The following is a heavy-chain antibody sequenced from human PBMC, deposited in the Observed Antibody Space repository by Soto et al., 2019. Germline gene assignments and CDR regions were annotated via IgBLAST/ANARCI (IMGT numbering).Heavy chain of an antibody. CDR1: GYTFTGYY. CDR3: ARGRRYYYDSSGYSEPFDY. J-gene: IGHJ4*02. Sequence: GASVKVSCKASGYTFTGYYMHWVRQAPGQGLEWMGWINPNSGGTNYAQKFQGRVTMTRDTSISTAYMGLSRLRSDDTAVYYCARGRRYYYDSSGYSEPFDYWGQGTLVTVSS. CDR2: INPNSGGT. D-gene: IGHD3-22*01. V-gene: IGHV1-2*02.